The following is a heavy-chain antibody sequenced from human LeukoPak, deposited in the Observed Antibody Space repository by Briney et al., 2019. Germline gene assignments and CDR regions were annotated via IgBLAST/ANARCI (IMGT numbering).Heavy chain of an antibody. D-gene: IGHD3-22*01. Sequence: TSETLSLTCTVSGGSISSYYWSWTRQPPGKGLEWIGYIYYSGSTNYNPSLKSRVTISVDTSKNQFSLKLSSVTAADTAVYYCARYGYYDSSGDAFDIWGQGTMVTVSS. CDR1: GGSISSYY. V-gene: IGHV4-59*01. J-gene: IGHJ3*02. CDR2: IYYSGST. CDR3: ARYGYYDSSGDAFDI.